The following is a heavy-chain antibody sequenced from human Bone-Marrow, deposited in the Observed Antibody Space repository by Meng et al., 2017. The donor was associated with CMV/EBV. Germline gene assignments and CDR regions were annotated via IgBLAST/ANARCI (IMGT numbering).Heavy chain of an antibody. Sequence: SGFPFSNAWMNWVRQAPGKGLEWVGRIKSKTDGGTTDYAGPVKGRFTISRDDSKKTLYLQMNSLKTEDTAVYYCTTSVHTPMVGDFDYWGQGTLVTVSS. CDR2: IKSKTDGGTT. CDR1: GFPFSNAW. V-gene: IGHV3-15*07. CDR3: TTSVHTPMVGDFDY. D-gene: IGHD5-18*01. J-gene: IGHJ4*02.